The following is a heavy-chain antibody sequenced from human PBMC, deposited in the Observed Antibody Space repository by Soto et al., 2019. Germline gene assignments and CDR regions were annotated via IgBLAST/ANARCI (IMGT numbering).Heavy chain of an antibody. J-gene: IGHJ6*02. Sequence: ASVKVSCKASGYTFTGYYMLWVRQAPGQGLEWMGWINPNSGGTNYAQKFQGRVTMTRDTSISTAYMELSRLRSDDTAVYYCARGDYDILTGYFYYYGMDVWGQGTTVTVSS. V-gene: IGHV1-2*02. CDR2: INPNSGGT. CDR3: ARGDYDILTGYFYYYGMDV. D-gene: IGHD3-9*01. CDR1: GYTFTGYY.